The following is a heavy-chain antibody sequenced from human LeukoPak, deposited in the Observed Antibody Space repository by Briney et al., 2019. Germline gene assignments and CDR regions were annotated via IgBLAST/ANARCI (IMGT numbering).Heavy chain of an antibody. V-gene: IGHV3-23*01. CDR1: GFIFSSYA. Sequence: GSLRLSCASSGFIFSSYAMSLVRQAPGKGLGWVSAISGSGDRTHYAHSVKGRFTISRDNSKNTLYLQINSLRAEDTAVYYCANKLLPFDYWGQGTLVAVSS. CDR2: ISGSGDRT. D-gene: IGHD4-23*01. J-gene: IGHJ4*02. CDR3: ANKLLPFDY.